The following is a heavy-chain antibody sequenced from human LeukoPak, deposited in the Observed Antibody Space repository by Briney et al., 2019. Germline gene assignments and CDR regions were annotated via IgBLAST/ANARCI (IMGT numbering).Heavy chain of an antibody. J-gene: IGHJ4*02. V-gene: IGHV1-8*03. CDR3: ARGKTTVMGEGYDY. CDR2: MNPNSGNT. CDR1: GYTFTSYD. Sequence: GASVKVSCKASGYTFTSYDINWVRQATGQGLEWMGWMNPNSGNTGYAQKFQGRVTITRNTSISTAYMELSSLRSEDTAVYYCARGKTTVMGEGYDYWGQGTLVTVSS. D-gene: IGHD4-11*01.